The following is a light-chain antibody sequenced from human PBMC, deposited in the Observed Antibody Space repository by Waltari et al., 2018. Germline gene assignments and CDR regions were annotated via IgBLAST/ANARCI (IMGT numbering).Light chain of an antibody. CDR2: EVT. V-gene: IGLV2-23*02. CDR1: SSDVGNYDL. Sequence: QSGLTQPASVSGSPGQSITLSCTGTSSDVGNYDLLSWYQQYPGKAPKLILFEVTKRSSGVSDRFSGSKSGNTASLTISGLQSEDEADYYCCSYVGLGIYVFGTGTKVTVL. J-gene: IGLJ1*01. CDR3: CSYVGLGIYV.